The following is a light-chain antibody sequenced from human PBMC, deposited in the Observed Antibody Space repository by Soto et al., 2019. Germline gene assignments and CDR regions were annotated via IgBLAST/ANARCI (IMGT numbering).Light chain of an antibody. CDR2: DAS. CDR3: QQRRNWPLLT. Sequence: ELVLTQSPATLSLSPGERATLSCRASQSVSSYLAWYQQKPGQAPRLLIYDASNRATGIPARFSGSGSGTDFTLTISSLEPEDFAVYYCQQRRNWPLLTFGGGTKVDIK. V-gene: IGKV3-11*01. J-gene: IGKJ4*01. CDR1: QSVSSY.